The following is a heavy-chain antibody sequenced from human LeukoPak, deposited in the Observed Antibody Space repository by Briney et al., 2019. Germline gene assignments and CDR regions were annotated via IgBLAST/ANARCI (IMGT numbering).Heavy chain of an antibody. D-gene: IGHD2-8*01. Sequence: SETLSLTCTVSGGSISSYYWSWIRQPPGKGLEWIGEINHSGSTNYNPSLKSRVTISVDTSKNQFSLKLSSVTAADTAVYYCARGEWSNDAFDIWGQGTMVTVSS. V-gene: IGHV4-34*01. CDR2: INHSGST. CDR1: GGSISSYY. J-gene: IGHJ3*02. CDR3: ARGEWSNDAFDI.